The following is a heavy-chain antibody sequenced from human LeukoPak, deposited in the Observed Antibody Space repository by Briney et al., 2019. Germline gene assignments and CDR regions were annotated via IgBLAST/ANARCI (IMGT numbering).Heavy chain of an antibody. CDR2: IYYSGST. Sequence: SETLSLTCTVSGGSISSGDYYWSWIRQPPGKGLEWIGYIYYSGSTNYNPSLKSRVTISVDTSKNQFSLKLSSVTAADTAAYYCARVSEDYGSGSYRYGMDVWGQGTTVTVSS. CDR1: GGSISSGDYY. D-gene: IGHD3-10*01. CDR3: ARVSEDYGSGSYRYGMDV. J-gene: IGHJ6*02. V-gene: IGHV4-61*08.